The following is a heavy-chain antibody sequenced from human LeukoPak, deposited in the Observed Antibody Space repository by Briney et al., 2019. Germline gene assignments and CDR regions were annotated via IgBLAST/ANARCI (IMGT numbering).Heavy chain of an antibody. Sequence: WASVKVSCKASGYTFTSYGISWVRQAPGQGLEWMGWISANDGNTDYPQKLQGRVTMTTDTSTSTAYMELRSLRSDDTAVYYCARVLVRGATNYYYYYGMDVWGQGTTVTVSS. D-gene: IGHD1-26*01. CDR1: GYTFTSYG. CDR3: ARVLVRGATNYYYYYGMDV. V-gene: IGHV1-18*01. CDR2: ISANDGNT. J-gene: IGHJ6*02.